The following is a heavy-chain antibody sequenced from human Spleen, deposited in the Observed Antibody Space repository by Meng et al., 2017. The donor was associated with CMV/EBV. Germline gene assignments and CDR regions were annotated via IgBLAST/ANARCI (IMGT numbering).Heavy chain of an antibody. J-gene: IGHJ4*02. Sequence: GESLKISCAASGFTFSSYSMNWVRQAPEKGLEWVSSISSSSSYIYYADSVKGRFTISRDNAKNSLYLQMNSLRAEDTAVYYCARSGKIVVPAAILGHDYWGQGTLVTVSS. CDR1: GFTFSSYS. V-gene: IGHV3-21*01. CDR2: ISSSSSYI. CDR3: ARSGKIVVPAAILGHDY. D-gene: IGHD2-2*01.